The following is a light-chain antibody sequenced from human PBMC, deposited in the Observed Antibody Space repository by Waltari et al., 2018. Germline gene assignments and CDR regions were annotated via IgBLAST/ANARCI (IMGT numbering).Light chain of an antibody. Sequence: DIVMTQSPDSLAVSLGERATINCKSRQSVLYSSNNKNYLAWYQQKPGQPPKLLIYWASTRESGVPDRFSGSGSGTDFTLTISSLQAEDVAVYYCQQYYSTPRLTFGGGTKVEIK. V-gene: IGKV4-1*01. CDR1: QSVLYSSNNKNY. CDR3: QQYYSTPRLT. CDR2: WAS. J-gene: IGKJ4*01.